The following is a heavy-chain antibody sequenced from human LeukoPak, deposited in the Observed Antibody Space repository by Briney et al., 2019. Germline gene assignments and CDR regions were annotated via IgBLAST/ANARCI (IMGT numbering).Heavy chain of an antibody. CDR2: IYHSGST. D-gene: IGHD2-2*01. V-gene: IGHV4-30-2*01. CDR1: GGSISSGGYY. CDR3: ARDSYCSSTSCYGSGMDV. J-gene: IGHJ6*03. Sequence: SETLSLTCTVSGGSISSGGYYWSWIRQPPGKGLEWIGYIYHSGSTYYNPSLKSRVTISVDRSKNQFSLKLSSVIAADTAVYYCARDSYCSSTSCYGSGMDVWGKGTTVTVSS.